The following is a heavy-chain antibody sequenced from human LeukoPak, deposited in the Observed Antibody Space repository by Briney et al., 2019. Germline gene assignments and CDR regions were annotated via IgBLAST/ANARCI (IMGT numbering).Heavy chain of an antibody. CDR1: GFTFSSYA. Sequence: GGSLRLSCAASGFTFSSYAMSWVRQAPGKGLEWVSAISGSGGSTYYADSVKGRFIISRDNSKNTLYLQMNSLRAEDTAVYYCAKDFVVTTVVTPFDYWGQGTLVTVSS. J-gene: IGHJ4*02. D-gene: IGHD4-23*01. CDR3: AKDFVVTTVVTPFDY. CDR2: ISGSGGST. V-gene: IGHV3-23*01.